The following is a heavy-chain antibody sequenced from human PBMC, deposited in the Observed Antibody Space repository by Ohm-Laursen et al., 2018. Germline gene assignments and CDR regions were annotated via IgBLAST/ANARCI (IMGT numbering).Heavy chain of an antibody. Sequence: SLRLSCAATGFTFSSYEMNWVRQAPGKGLEWVSYIISSGSTIYYADSVEGRFTISRDNAKNSLYLQMNSLRAEDTAVYYCARWDVDTAMVTGYDYWGQGTLVTVSS. CDR1: GFTFSSYE. CDR3: ARWDVDTAMVTGYDY. J-gene: IGHJ4*02. CDR2: IISSGSTI. D-gene: IGHD5-18*01. V-gene: IGHV3-48*03.